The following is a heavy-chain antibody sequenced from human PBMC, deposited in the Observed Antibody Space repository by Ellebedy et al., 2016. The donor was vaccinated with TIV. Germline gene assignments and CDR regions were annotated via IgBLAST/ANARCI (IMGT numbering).Heavy chain of an antibody. Sequence: AASVKVSCKASGYIFTDYYIHWVRQAPGEGLEWMGWINPHTGGTNFAQKFQGRVTMTRDTSISTAYMELSWLRSDDTAVYYCARDGACGGDCYGDNYWGQGSLATVSS. CDR2: INPHTGGT. D-gene: IGHD2-21*02. CDR3: ARDGACGGDCYGDNY. J-gene: IGHJ4*02. CDR1: GYIFTDYY. V-gene: IGHV1-2*02.